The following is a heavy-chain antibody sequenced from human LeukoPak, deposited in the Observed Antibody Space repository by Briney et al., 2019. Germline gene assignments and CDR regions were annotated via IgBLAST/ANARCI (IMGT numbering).Heavy chain of an antibody. Sequence: GRSLRLSCAASGFTFSSYGMHWVRQAPGKGLEWVAVISYDGSNKYYADSVKGRFTISRGNSKNTLYLQMNSLRAEDTAVYYCAKEAGHSSGYYYFDYWGQGTLVTVSS. V-gene: IGHV3-30*18. CDR1: GFTFSSYG. D-gene: IGHD3-22*01. J-gene: IGHJ4*02. CDR2: ISYDGSNK. CDR3: AKEAGHSSGYYYFDY.